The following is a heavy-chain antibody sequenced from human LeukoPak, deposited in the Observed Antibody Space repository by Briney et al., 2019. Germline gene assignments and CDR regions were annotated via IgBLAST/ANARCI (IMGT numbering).Heavy chain of an antibody. J-gene: IGHJ4*02. CDR1: GGSISSGSYY. CDR2: IYTSGST. D-gene: IGHD2-21*02. CDR3: ARSPRPYTYCGGDCYSTYFDY. Sequence: SQTLSLTCTVSGGSISSGSYYWSWIRQPAGKGLEWIGRIYTSGSTNYNPSLKSRVTISVDTSKNQFSLKLSSVTAADTAVYYCARSPRPYTYCGGDCYSTYFDYWGQGTLVTVSS. V-gene: IGHV4-61*02.